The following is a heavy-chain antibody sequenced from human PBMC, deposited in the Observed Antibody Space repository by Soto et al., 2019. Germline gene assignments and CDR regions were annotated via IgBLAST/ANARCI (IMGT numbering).Heavy chain of an antibody. CDR1: GFTFSTSW. CDR3: AAGFPPDY. CDR2: INGDGSEE. J-gene: IGHJ4*02. Sequence: EVQLVESGGVLFQPGGSLRVSCAASGFTFSTSWMNWVRQAPGKGLEWVANINGDGSEEYYVDSVRGRFTISRDNVKNSLFLQMNSLRAEDTAVYYCAAGFPPDYWGQGTLVTVSS. D-gene: IGHD3-10*01. V-gene: IGHV3-7*01.